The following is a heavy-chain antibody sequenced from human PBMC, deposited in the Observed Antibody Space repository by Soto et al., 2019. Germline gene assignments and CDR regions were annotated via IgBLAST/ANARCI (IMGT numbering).Heavy chain of an antibody. Sequence: QLQLQESGPGLVKPSETLSLTCTVSGGSISSSSYYWGWIRQPPGKGLEWIGGIYYSGSTYYNPSLKSRVTIAVDTSKNQFSLKLSSVTAADTAVYYCAGGSWYYDILTGYIGEGMDVWGQGTTVTVSS. CDR2: IYYSGST. CDR3: AGGSWYYDILTGYIGEGMDV. CDR1: GGSISSSSYY. D-gene: IGHD3-9*01. J-gene: IGHJ6*02. V-gene: IGHV4-39*01.